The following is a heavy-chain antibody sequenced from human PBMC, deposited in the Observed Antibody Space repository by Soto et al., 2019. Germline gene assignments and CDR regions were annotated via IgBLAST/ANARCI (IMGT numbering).Heavy chain of an antibody. CDR1: GGTFSSYA. D-gene: IGHD2-15*01. Sequence: QVQLVQSGAEVKKPGSSVKVSCKASGGTFSSYAISWVRQAPGQGLEWMGGIIPIFGTANYAQKFQGRVSITAAESTSTAYLELSSLRSEDTAVYYCARESCSGGSCYSGVDYSYGRDVWGQGTTVTVSS. CDR3: ARESCSGGSCYSGVDYSYGRDV. J-gene: IGHJ6*02. CDR2: IIPIFGTA. V-gene: IGHV1-69*12.